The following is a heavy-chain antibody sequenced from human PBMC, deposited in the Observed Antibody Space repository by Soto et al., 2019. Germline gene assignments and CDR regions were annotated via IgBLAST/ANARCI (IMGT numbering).Heavy chain of an antibody. CDR3: ARVETAGLAAAGSPDYYYYYGMDV. D-gene: IGHD6-13*01. CDR2: TYYRSKWYN. J-gene: IGHJ6*02. Sequence: SQTLSLTCAISGDSVSSHSAAWNWIRQTPSRGLEWLGRTYYRSKWYNDYAVSVKSRITINPDTSKHQFSLPLNSVTPEDTAVYYCARVETAGLAAAGSPDYYYYYGMDVWGQGTTVTVSS. CDR1: GDSVSSHSAA. V-gene: IGHV6-1*01.